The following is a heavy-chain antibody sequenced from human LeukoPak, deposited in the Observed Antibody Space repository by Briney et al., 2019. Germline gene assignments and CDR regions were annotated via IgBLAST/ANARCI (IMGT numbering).Heavy chain of an antibody. CDR1: GFTFSSYS. D-gene: IGHD5-24*01. V-gene: IGHV3-21*01. J-gene: IGHJ4*02. Sequence: PGGSLRLSCAASGFTFSSYSMNWVRQAPGKGLEWVSSISGSSSYIYYADSVKGRFTISRDNAKNSLYLQMNSLRAEDTAVYYCARNPARSGMATTHWGQGTLVTVSS. CDR2: ISGSSSYI. CDR3: ARNPARSGMATTH.